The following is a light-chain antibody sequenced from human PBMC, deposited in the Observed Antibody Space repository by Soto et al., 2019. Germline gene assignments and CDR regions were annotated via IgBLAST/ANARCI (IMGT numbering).Light chain of an antibody. CDR2: DVN. CDR3: SSYTSSITLV. J-gene: IGLJ2*01. CDR1: CSDVGGYNY. V-gene: IGLV2-14*01. Sequence: QSALTQPASVSGSPGQSITISCTGTCSDVGGYNYVSWYQQHPGKAPKLMIYDVNNRPSGVSNRFSGSKSGNTASLTISGLQAEDEGDYYCSSYTSSITLVFGGRTKLTVL.